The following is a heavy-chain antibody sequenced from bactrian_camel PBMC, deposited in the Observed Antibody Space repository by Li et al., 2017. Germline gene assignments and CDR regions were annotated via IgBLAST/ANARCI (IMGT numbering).Heavy chain of an antibody. Sequence: HVQLVESGGDLVQPGGSLRLSCAASGFTFSSHYIAWVRQAPGKGLEWVSSITTDGSATYYADFVKGRFTISRDNAKNTAYLQMNSLKSEDTALYYCAARSRGSWGEYNFWGQGTQVTVS. CDR3: AARSRGSWGEYNF. CDR2: ITTDGSAT. D-gene: IGHD6*01. CDR1: GFTFSSHY. V-gene: IGHV3-2*01. J-gene: IGHJ4*01.